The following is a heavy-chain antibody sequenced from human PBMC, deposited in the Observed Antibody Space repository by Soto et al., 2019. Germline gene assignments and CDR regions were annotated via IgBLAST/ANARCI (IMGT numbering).Heavy chain of an antibody. V-gene: IGHV3-30-3*01. CDR1: GFTFSSYA. CDR2: ISYDGSNK. J-gene: IGHJ6*02. CDR3: ARSARGTIFGVVISYYYYYGMDV. Sequence: GGSLRLSCAASGFTFSSYAMHWVRQAPGKGLEWVAVISYDGSNKYYADSVKGRFTISRDNSKNTLYLQMNSLRAEDTAVYYCARSARGTIFGVVISYYYYYGMDVWGQGTTVTVSS. D-gene: IGHD3-3*01.